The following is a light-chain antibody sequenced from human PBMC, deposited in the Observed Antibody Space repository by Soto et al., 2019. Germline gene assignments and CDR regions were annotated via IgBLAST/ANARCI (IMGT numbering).Light chain of an antibody. CDR3: CSYVDSSTFRYV. Sequence: QSALTQPASVSGSPGQSITISCTGTSSDVGSHNLVSWYQQHPGKAPKLMIYEVTKRPSGVSDRFSGSKSGNTASLTISGLQTEYEADYYCCSYVDSSTFRYVFGTGTKVTVL. J-gene: IGLJ1*01. V-gene: IGLV2-23*02. CDR1: SSDVGSHNL. CDR2: EVT.